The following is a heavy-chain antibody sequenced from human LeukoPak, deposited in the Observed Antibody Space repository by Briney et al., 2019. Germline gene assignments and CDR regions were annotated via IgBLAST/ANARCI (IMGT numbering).Heavy chain of an antibody. J-gene: IGHJ3*02. CDR3: ARGASKYYDILTGYYPGGFDI. D-gene: IGHD3-9*01. Sequence: SETLSLTCTVSGGSISSYYWSWIRQPPGKGLEWIGYTYYSGSTNYNPSLKSRVTISVDTSKNQFSLKLSSVTAADTAVYYCARGASKYYDILTGYYPGGFDIWGQGTMVTVSS. CDR1: GGSISSYY. V-gene: IGHV4-59*01. CDR2: TYYSGST.